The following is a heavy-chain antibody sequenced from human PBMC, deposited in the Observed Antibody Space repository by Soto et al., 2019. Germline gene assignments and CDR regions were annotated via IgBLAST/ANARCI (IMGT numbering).Heavy chain of an antibody. CDR2: INAGNGNT. CDR1: GYTFTSYA. J-gene: IGHJ3*02. CDR3: ATVLRNYGAFDI. Sequence: GASVKVSCKASGYTFTSYAMHWVRQAPGQRLEWMGWINAGNGNTKYSQKFQGRITITRDTSASTAYMELSSLRSEDTAVYYCATVLRNYGAFDIWGQGTMVTVSS. V-gene: IGHV1-3*01. D-gene: IGHD1-7*01.